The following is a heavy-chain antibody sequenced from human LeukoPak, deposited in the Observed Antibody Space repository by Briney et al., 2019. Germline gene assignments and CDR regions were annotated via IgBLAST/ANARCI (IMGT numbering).Heavy chain of an antibody. Sequence: ASVKVSCKASGYTFTSYSLCWVRQAPGQGLEWMGIINPSAGSASYAQKFQGRVTMTRDTSTSTVYMELSSLRSEDTAIYYCAREGVLTYHDILTGSPVEGNWFDPWGQGTLVTVSS. D-gene: IGHD3-9*01. J-gene: IGHJ5*02. CDR3: AREGVLTYHDILTGSPVEGNWFDP. CDR2: INPSAGSA. V-gene: IGHV1-46*01. CDR1: GYTFTSYS.